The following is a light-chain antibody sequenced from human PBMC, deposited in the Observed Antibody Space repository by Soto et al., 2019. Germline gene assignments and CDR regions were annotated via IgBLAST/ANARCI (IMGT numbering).Light chain of an antibody. CDR3: QQYGTSPGT. CDR2: GAS. Sequence: IVLTQSPGTLSLSPGERATLSCRASQSVSSSNLAWYQQKPGQAPRLLIYGASSRATGIPDRFSGSGSGTDFTLTISRLEPEDFVVYCCQQYGTSPGTFGQGTRLENK. V-gene: IGKV3-20*01. CDR1: QSVSSSN. J-gene: IGKJ5*01.